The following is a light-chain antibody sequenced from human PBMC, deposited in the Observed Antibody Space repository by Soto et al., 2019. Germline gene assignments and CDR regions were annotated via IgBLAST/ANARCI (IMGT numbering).Light chain of an antibody. CDR2: DAS. J-gene: IGKJ2*01. CDR1: QDISNY. CDR3: QQWGT. V-gene: IGKV1-33*01. Sequence: DIPMTQSPSSLSASVGDRVTITCQASQDISNYLNWYQQKPGKAPKLLIYDASNLETGVPSRFSGSGSGTDFTFTISSLQPEDIATYYCQQWGTFGQGTKLEIK.